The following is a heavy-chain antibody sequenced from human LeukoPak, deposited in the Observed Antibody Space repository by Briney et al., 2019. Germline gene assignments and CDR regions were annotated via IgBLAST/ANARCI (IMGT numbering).Heavy chain of an antibody. J-gene: IGHJ4*02. Sequence: SETLSLTCTVSGYSIRSGYYWGWIRQPPGKGLEWIGSIYHSGSTYYNPSLKSRVTISVDTSKNQFSLKLSSVTAADTAVYYCARCTVTTGASDNWGQRTLVTVSS. V-gene: IGHV4-38-2*02. D-gene: IGHD4-11*01. CDR2: IYHSGST. CDR1: GYSIRSGYY. CDR3: ARCTVTTGASDN.